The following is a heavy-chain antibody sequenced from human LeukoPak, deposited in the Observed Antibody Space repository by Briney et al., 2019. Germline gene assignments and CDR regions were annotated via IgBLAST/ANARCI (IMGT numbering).Heavy chain of an antibody. CDR2: IESDGST. V-gene: IGHV3-74*01. Sequence: PGGSLRLSCAASGFTFSSYWMHWVRQAPGKGLVWVSRIESDGSTNYADSVKGRFTISRDNAKNTVSLQMNSLRAEDTGVYYCARAPSEIGGYYPERFRHWGQGNLVTASS. CDR1: GFTFSSYW. J-gene: IGHJ1*01. D-gene: IGHD3-22*01. CDR3: ARAPSEIGGYYPERFRH.